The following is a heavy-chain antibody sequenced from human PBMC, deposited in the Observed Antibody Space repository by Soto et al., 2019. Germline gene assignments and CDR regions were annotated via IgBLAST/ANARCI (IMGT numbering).Heavy chain of an antibody. CDR2: IIPIFGTA. V-gene: IGHV1-69*01. CDR3: ARGLPVVAVAGRETNAFDI. J-gene: IGHJ3*02. CDR1: GGTFSSYA. D-gene: IGHD6-19*01. Sequence: QVQLVQSGAEVKKPGSSVKVSCKASGGTFSSYAISWVRQAPGQGLEWMGGIIPIFGTANYAQKFQGRVTITADESTSTAYMELSSLRSEDTAVYYCARGLPVVAVAGRETNAFDIWGQGTMVTVSS.